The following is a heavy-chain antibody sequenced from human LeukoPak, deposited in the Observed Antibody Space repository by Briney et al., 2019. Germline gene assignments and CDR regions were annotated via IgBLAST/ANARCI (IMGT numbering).Heavy chain of an antibody. Sequence: GESLKISCKGSGYSFTSYWIGWVRQMPGKGLEWMGIIYPGDSDTRYSPSFQGQVTISADKSISTAYLQWSSLKASDTAMYYCARVYCSGGSCYSSGGWSDYWGQGTLVTVSS. V-gene: IGHV5-51*01. CDR3: ARVYCSGGSCYSSGGWSDY. D-gene: IGHD2-15*01. J-gene: IGHJ4*02. CDR1: GYSFTSYW. CDR2: IYPGDSDT.